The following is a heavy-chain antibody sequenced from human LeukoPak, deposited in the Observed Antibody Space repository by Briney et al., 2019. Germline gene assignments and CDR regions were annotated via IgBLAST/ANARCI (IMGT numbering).Heavy chain of an antibody. CDR3: ARWEASRVAFDI. CDR1: GGSISTYY. V-gene: IGHV4-59*01. J-gene: IGHJ3*02. Sequence: SETLSLTCTVSGGSISTYYWSWIRQPPGRGLEWIGYIYYSGITDYSPSLKSRVTISIDTSKKQSSLKLSSVTAADTAVYYCARWEASRVAFDIWGQGTLVTVSS. D-gene: IGHD1-26*01. CDR2: IYYSGIT.